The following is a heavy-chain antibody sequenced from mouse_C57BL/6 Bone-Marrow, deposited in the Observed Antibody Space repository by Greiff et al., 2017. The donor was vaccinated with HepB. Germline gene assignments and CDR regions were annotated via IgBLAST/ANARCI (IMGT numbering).Heavy chain of an antibody. CDR1: GFTFSSYA. D-gene: IGHD2-1*01. J-gene: IGHJ2*01. Sequence: EVQGVESGEGLVKPGGSLKLSCAASGFTFSSYAMSWVRQTPEKRLEWVAYISSGGDYIYYADTVKGRFTISRDNARNTLYLQMSSLKSEDTAMYYCTRDGNYPGRYFDYWGQGTTLTVSS. V-gene: IGHV5-9-1*02. CDR3: TRDGNYPGRYFDY. CDR2: ISSGGDYI.